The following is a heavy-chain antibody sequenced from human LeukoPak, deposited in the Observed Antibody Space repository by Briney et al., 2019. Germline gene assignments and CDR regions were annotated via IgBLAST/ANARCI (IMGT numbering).Heavy chain of an antibody. CDR2: FDPEDGET. Sequence: ASVKVSCKVSGYTPTELSMHWVRQAPGKGLEWMGGFDPEDGETIYAQKFQGRVTMTEDTSTDTAYMELSSLRSEDTAVYYCATVLRGAAAGYDTNGWFDPWGQGTLVTVSS. CDR3: ATVLRGAAAGYDTNGWFDP. CDR1: GYTPTELS. D-gene: IGHD6-13*01. V-gene: IGHV1-24*01. J-gene: IGHJ5*02.